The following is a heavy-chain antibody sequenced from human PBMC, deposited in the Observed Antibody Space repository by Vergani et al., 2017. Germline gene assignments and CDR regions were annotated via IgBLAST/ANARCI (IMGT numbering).Heavy chain of an antibody. CDR3: VKDIAASGNYWYFDL. V-gene: IGHV3-9*01. CDR1: GFSFSGYW. J-gene: IGHJ2*01. D-gene: IGHD6-13*01. CDR2: ISWNSGAV. Sequence: EVQLVESGGGLIHPGGSLRLSCEGSGFSFSGYWMHWVRQSPEKGLVWVSGISWNSGAVDYADSVRGRFTISRDNAKNSLYLQMNSLRAEDTALYYCVKDIAASGNYWYFDLWGRGTLVTVSS.